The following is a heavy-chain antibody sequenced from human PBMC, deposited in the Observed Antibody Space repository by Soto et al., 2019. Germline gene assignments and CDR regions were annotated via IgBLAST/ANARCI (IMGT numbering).Heavy chain of an antibody. CDR3: ARERYCTNGVCYPSGYYYYGMDV. CDR1: GYTFTGYY. J-gene: IGHJ6*02. V-gene: IGHV1-2*04. D-gene: IGHD2-8*01. Sequence: ASVKVSCKASGYTFTGYYMHWVRQAPGQGLEWMGWINPNSGGTNYAQKFQGWVTMTRDTSISTAYMELSRLRSDDTAVYYCARERYCTNGVCYPSGYYYYGMDVWGQGTTVTVSS. CDR2: INPNSGGT.